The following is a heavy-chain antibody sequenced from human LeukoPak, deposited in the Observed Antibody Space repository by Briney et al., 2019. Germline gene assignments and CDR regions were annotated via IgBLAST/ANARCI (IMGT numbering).Heavy chain of an antibody. CDR1: GFTFSSYS. V-gene: IGHV3-21*01. CDR3: ARDGVFGVVITAYYFDY. CDR2: ISSSSSYI. D-gene: IGHD3-3*01. Sequence: GGSLRLSCAAPGFTFSSYSMNWVRQAPGKGLEWVSSISSSSSYIYYADSVKGRFTISRDNAKNSLYLQMNSLRAEDTAVYYCARDGVFGVVITAYYFDYWGQGTLVTVSS. J-gene: IGHJ4*02.